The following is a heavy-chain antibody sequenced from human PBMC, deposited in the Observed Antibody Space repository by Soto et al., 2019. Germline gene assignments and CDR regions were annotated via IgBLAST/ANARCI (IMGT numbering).Heavy chain of an antibody. J-gene: IGHJ4*02. Sequence: GGSLRLSCAASGFTFSNAWMSWVRQAPGKGLEWVGRIKSKTDGGTTDYAAPVKGRFTISRDDSKNTLYLQMNSLKTEDTAVYYCTTEAYGSGSYPIDYWGQGTLVTVSS. CDR1: GFTFSNAW. CDR2: IKSKTDGGTT. CDR3: TTEAYGSGSYPIDY. V-gene: IGHV3-15*01. D-gene: IGHD3-10*01.